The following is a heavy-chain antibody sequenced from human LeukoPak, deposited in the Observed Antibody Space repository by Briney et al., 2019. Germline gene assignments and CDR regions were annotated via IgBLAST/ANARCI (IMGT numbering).Heavy chain of an antibody. CDR2: IYTSGST. J-gene: IGHJ2*01. V-gene: IGHV4-61*02. D-gene: IGHD2-2*01. CDR3: ARGVVVPAKERNWYFDL. CDR1: GGSISSGSYY. Sequence: SQTLSLTCTVSGGSISSGSYYWSWIRQPAGKGLEWIGRIYTSGSTNYNPSLKSRVTTSVDTSKNQFSLKLSSVTAADTAVYYCARGVVVPAKERNWYFDLWGRGTLVTVSS.